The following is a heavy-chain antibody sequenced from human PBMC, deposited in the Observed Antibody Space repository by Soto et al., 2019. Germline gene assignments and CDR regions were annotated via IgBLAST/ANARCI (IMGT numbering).Heavy chain of an antibody. J-gene: IGHJ5*02. CDR3: ATQEVGGSYVYTFDP. CDR1: GGSISSSNYY. CDR2: IYYSGST. V-gene: IGHV4-39*01. D-gene: IGHD1-26*01. Sequence: QLQLQESGPGLVKPSETLSLTCTVSGGSISSSNYYWGWIRQPPGKGLEWIGSIYYSGSTYYNPSLKSRVTISVDTSKNQFSLKLSSETAADTAVYYCATQEVGGSYVYTFDPWGQGTLVTVSS.